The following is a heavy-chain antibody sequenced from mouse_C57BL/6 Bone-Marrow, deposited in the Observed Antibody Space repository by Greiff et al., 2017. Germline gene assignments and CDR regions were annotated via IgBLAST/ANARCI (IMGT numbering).Heavy chain of an antibody. CDR3: ARRALGYYGSSFDV. CDR2: IYWDDDK. D-gene: IGHD1-1*01. CDR1: GFSLSTSGMG. J-gene: IGHJ1*03. Sequence: QVTLKESGPGILQSSQTLSLTCSFSGFSLSTSGMGVSWIRQPSGKGLEWLAHIYWDDDKRYNPSLKSQLTISKDTSRNQVFLKITSVDTADTATYDGARRALGYYGSSFDVWGTGTAVTVSS. V-gene: IGHV8-12*01.